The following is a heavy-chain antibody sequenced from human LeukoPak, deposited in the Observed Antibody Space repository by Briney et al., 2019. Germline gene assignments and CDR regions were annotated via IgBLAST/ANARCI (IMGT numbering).Heavy chain of an antibody. D-gene: IGHD3-22*01. J-gene: IGHJ4*02. CDR3: ARDQYYDSSGYYYN. Sequence: SETLSLTCTVSGDSISSSSSYWGWIRQPPGKGLEWIGSIYYSGSTYYNTSLKSRVTISVDTSNNQFSLKLNSVTAADTAVYYCARDQYYDSSGYYYNWGQGTLVTVSS. CDR1: GDSISSSSSY. V-gene: IGHV4-39*02. CDR2: IYYSGST.